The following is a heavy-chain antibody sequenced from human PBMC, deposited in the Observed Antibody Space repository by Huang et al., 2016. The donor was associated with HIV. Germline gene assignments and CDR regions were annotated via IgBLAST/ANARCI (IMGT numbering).Heavy chain of an antibody. D-gene: IGHD2-8*02. Sequence: EVQLVESGGGLVQPGGSLRLSCAASGFTFSSYWMHWVRQAPGNVLVWLSPINNDGSITTYADSVKGRITISRDNARNTMYLQMTTLSAGDTAVYYCARHRSSGGVEEAFDIWGPGTLVTVAS. V-gene: IGHV3-74*03. CDR2: INNDGSIT. J-gene: IGHJ3*02. CDR1: GFTFSSYW. CDR3: ARHRSSGGVEEAFDI.